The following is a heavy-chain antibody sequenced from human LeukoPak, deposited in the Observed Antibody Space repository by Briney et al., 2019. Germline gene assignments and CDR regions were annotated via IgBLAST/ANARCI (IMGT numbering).Heavy chain of an antibody. D-gene: IGHD3-3*01. CDR1: GFTFSSYS. CDR2: ISSSSSYI. J-gene: IGHJ6*03. CDR3: ARDRTDFWSGYYPGLVYYYMDV. V-gene: IGHV3-21*01. Sequence: GGSLRLSCAASGFTFSSYSMNWVRQAPGKGLEWVSSISSSSSYIYYADSVKGRFTISRDNAKNSLYLQMNSLRAEDTAVYYCARDRTDFWSGYYPGLVYYYMDVWGKGTTVTVSS.